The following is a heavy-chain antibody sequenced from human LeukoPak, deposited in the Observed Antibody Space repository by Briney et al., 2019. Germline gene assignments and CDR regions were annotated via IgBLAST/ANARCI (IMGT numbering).Heavy chain of an antibody. D-gene: IGHD1-26*01. CDR3: ARVWNEFDGSYAY. Sequence: GGSLRLSCAASGFTFSSYWMHWVRHAPGKGLVWVSRINSDGSSTSYADSVKGRFTISRDNAKNTLYLQMNSLRAEDTAVYYCARVWNEFDGSYAYWGQGTLVTVSS. CDR2: INSDGSST. V-gene: IGHV3-74*01. J-gene: IGHJ4*02. CDR1: GFTFSSYW.